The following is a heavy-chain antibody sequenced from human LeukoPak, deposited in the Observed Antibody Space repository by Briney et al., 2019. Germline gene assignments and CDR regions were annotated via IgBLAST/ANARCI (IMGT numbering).Heavy chain of an antibody. J-gene: IGHJ4*02. Sequence: ASVKVSCKASGYTFTGYYMHWVRQAPGQGLERMGWINPKSGGTYYAQTFQGRVTMTRDTSLSTAYMELSRLRSDGTAADCCSIRRLVVVPAAILYWGQGALGTVS. D-gene: IGHD2-2*02. CDR2: INPKSGGT. CDR3: SIRRLVVVPAAILY. V-gene: IGHV1-2*02. CDR1: GYTFTGYY.